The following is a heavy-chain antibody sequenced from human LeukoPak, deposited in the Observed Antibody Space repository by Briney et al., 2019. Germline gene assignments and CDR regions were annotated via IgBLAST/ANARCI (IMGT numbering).Heavy chain of an antibody. J-gene: IGHJ6*02. CDR3: ARQVCSSTSCYPYYYYGMDV. V-gene: IGHV4-59*01. CDR1: GGSFSGYY. CDR2: IYYSGST. Sequence: SETLSLTCAVYGGSFSGYYWSWIRQPPGKGLEWIGYIYYSGSTNYNPSLKSRVTISVDTSKNQFSLKLSSVTAADTAVYYCARQVCSSTSCYPYYYYGMDVWGQGTTVTVSS. D-gene: IGHD2-2*01.